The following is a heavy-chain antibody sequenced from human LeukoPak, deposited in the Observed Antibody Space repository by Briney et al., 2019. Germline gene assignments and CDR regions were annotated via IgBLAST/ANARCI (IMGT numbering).Heavy chain of an antibody. Sequence: GASVKVSCKASGYTFSTYGISWVRQAPEQGLEWMGWISPYNDNTEYAQKFQGRVTMTTDTSTSTAYMELRSLRSDDTAVYYCARDPPHSSGPNSPCFEYWGQGTLVTVSS. CDR2: ISPYNDNT. CDR1: GYTFSTYG. V-gene: IGHV1-18*01. D-gene: IGHD6-19*01. J-gene: IGHJ4*02. CDR3: ARDPPHSSGPNSPCFEY.